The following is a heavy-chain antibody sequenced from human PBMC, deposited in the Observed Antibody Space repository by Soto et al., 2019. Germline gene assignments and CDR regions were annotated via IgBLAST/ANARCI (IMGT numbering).Heavy chain of an antibody. J-gene: IGHJ5*02. CDR1: GGSMSSYY. CDR3: ARTQGPYCSGGRCLTFGP. V-gene: IGHV4-59*08. CDR2: IYFIGST. D-gene: IGHD2-15*01. Sequence: SETLSLTCTVSGGSMSSYYWSWIRQPPGKGLEWIGYIYFIGSTNYNPSLKSRVTISVDTSKNQFSLKLSSVTAADTAVYYCARTQGPYCSGGRCLTFGPWGQGTLVTVSS.